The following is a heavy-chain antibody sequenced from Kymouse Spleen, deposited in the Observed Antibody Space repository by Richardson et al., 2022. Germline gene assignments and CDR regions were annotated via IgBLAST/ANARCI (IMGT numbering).Heavy chain of an antibody. CDR3: ARDLFLEWLLPLLLLLRYGR. CDR2: IYHSGST. CDR1: GGSISSSNW. V-gene: IGHV4-4*02. Sequence: QVQLQESGPGLVKPSGTLSLTCAVSGGSISSSNWWSWVRQPPGKGLEWIGEIYHSGSTNYNPSLKSRVTISVDKSKNQFSLKLSSVTAADTAVYYCARDLFLEWLLPLLLLLRYGRLGPRDHGHRLL. J-gene: IGHJ6*02. D-gene: IGHD3-3*01.